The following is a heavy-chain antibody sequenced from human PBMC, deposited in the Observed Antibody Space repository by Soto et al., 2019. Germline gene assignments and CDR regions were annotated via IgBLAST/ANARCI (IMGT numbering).Heavy chain of an antibody. CDR1: YP. J-gene: IGHJ4*02. Sequence: YPMNWVRQTPGKGLEWISYSSPRGDTIYYADSVEGRFTISRDNARNSLSLHMSSLRDEDSALYYCAKAPHTNVGWPHYFASWRQGAPVT. CDR2: SSPRGDTI. D-gene: IGHD3-9*01. V-gene: IGHV3-48*02. CDR3: AKAPHTNVGWPHYFAS.